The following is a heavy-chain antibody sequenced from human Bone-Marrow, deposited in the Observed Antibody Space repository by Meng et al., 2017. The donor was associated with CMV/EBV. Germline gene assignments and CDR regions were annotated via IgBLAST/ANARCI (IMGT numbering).Heavy chain of an antibody. CDR2: ISSSSSYI. J-gene: IGHJ6*02. CDR3: ARAEGVEYYDFWSGRGYYYYYGMDV. Sequence: LSLTCAASGFTFSSYSMNWVRQAPGKGLEWVSSISSSSSYIYYADSVKGRFTISRDNAKNSLYLQMNSLRAEDTAVYYCARAEGVEYYDFWSGRGYYYYYGMDVWGQGTTVTVSS. CDR1: GFTFSSYS. V-gene: IGHV3-21*01. D-gene: IGHD3-3*01.